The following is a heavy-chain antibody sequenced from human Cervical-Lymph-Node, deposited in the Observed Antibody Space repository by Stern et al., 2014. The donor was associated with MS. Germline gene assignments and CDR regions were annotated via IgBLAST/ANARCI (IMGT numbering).Heavy chain of an antibody. CDR2: MHYNGNN. CDR1: GGSIGSVGFH. J-gene: IGHJ4*02. Sequence: QVQLQESGPGLVKPSQTLSLTCTVSGGSIGSVGFHWIWLPQRKGKGLVWIGSMHYNGNNFYNPFLKRRVTSTVDTHTNQFFLSMSSVTASDTAVYYCATHSSGWVRFDYWGQGTLVTVSS. V-gene: IGHV4-31*03. D-gene: IGHD6-19*01. CDR3: ATHSSGWVRFDY.